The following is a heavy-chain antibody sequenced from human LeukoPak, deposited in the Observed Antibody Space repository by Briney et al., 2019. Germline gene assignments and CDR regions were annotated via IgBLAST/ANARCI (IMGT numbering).Heavy chain of an antibody. CDR2: ISSSSYI. D-gene: IGHD5-18*01. Sequence: GGSLRLSCAASGFTFSSYSMNWVRQAPGKGLEWVSSISSSSYIYYADSVKGRFTISRDNSKNTLYLQMNSLRAEDTAVYYCARVRGYSYPFDYWGQGTLVTVSS. V-gene: IGHV3-21*04. J-gene: IGHJ4*02. CDR3: ARVRGYSYPFDY. CDR1: GFTFSSYS.